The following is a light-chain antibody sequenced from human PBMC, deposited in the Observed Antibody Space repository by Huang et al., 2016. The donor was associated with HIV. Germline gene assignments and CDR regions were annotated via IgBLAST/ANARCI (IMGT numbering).Light chain of an antibody. J-gene: IGKJ1*01. CDR2: AAS. V-gene: IGKV1-17*03. Sequence: DIQMTQSPSAMSASVGDKVTITCRASKAISNYLVWFQQKPGRAPKRLIYAASSLQSGVPSRFIGSGYGTKFTLTISSLQPEDFATYYCLQHHAYPRTFGPGTKVEVK. CDR3: LQHHAYPRT. CDR1: KAISNY.